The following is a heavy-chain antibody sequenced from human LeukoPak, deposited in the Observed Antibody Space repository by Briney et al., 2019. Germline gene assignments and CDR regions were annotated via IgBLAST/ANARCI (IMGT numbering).Heavy chain of an antibody. Sequence: VGSLRLSCAASGFTFSDYYMSWIRQAPGKGLEWVSYISSSGSTIYYADSVKGRFTISRDNAKNSLYLQMNSLRAEDTAVYYCAKDGIQLSPHDAFDIWGQGTMVTVSS. CDR2: ISSSGSTI. D-gene: IGHD5-18*01. J-gene: IGHJ3*02. V-gene: IGHV3-11*01. CDR1: GFTFSDYY. CDR3: AKDGIQLSPHDAFDI.